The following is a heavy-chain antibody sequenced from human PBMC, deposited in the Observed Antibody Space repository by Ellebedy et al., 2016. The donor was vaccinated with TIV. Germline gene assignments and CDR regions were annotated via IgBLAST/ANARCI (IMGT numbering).Heavy chain of an antibody. CDR2: IWYDGSNK. D-gene: IGHD4-17*01. V-gene: IGHV3-33*08. CDR1: GFTVSSNY. CDR3: ASMGRDYGSFGGFDY. Sequence: GGSLRLXXAASGFTVSSNYMSWVRQAPGKGLEWVAVIWYDGSNKYYADSVKGRFTISRDNSKNTLYLQMNSLRDEDTAVYYCASMGRDYGSFGGFDYWGQGTLVTVSS. J-gene: IGHJ4*02.